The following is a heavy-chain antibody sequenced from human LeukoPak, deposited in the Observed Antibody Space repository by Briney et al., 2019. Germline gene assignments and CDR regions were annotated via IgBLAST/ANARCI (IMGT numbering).Heavy chain of an antibody. CDR2: ISHDGGNK. V-gene: IGHV3-30*03. CDR1: GFNFRNYG. D-gene: IGHD2-2*03. Sequence: GGSLRLSCEASGFNFRNYGIHWVRQAPGKGLEWVAVISHDGGNKYYGDSVKGRFTISRDNAKNSLYLQMNSLRAEDTAVYYCARRPPGYCSSTSCYYYYYMDVWGKGTTVTVSS. CDR3: ARRPPGYCSSTSCYYYYYMDV. J-gene: IGHJ6*03.